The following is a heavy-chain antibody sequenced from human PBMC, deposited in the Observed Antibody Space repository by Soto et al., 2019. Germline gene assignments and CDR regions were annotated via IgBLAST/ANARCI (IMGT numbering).Heavy chain of an antibody. CDR3: ARQGFCGGGACSTPFDY. CDR2: IYYSGST. Sequence: SETLRLTYTVSGGYISSHYGSWIRQQPGKGLEWIGYIYYSGSTNYNPSLKSRVTISVDTSKNQFSLKLSSVTAADTAVYYCARQGFCGGGACSTPFDYWGQGTLVPVSS. J-gene: IGHJ4*02. CDR1: GGYISSHY. D-gene: IGHD2-15*01. V-gene: IGHV4-59*11.